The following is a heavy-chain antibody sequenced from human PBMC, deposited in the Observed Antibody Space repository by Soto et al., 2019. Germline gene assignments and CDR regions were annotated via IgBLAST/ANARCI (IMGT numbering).Heavy chain of an antibody. V-gene: IGHV1-69*05. CDR3: ARDVRGYYSGFDY. J-gene: IGHJ4*02. Sequence: QVQLVQSGAEVKKPGSSVKVSCKASGGTFSSYAISWVRQAPGQGLEWMGGIIPIFGTANYAQKFQGRVTXPXDXXTSTAYMELSSLRSEDTAVYYCARDVRGYYSGFDYWGQGTLVTVSS. D-gene: IGHD3-3*01. CDR1: GGTFSSYA. CDR2: IIPIFGTA.